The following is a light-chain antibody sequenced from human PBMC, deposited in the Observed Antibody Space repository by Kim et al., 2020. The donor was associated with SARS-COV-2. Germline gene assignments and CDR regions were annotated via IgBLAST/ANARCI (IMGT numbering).Light chain of an antibody. V-gene: IGKV3-15*01. CDR3: QQYNNWWT. CDR1: QSVSSI. CDR2: GAT. J-gene: IGKJ1*01. Sequence: SLFPGERTTLSSRASQSVSSILAWYQQKPGQAPRLIIYGATTSATGIPARCSGSGSGTEFTLTISSMQSEDFAVYYCQQYNNWWTFGQGNKVDIK.